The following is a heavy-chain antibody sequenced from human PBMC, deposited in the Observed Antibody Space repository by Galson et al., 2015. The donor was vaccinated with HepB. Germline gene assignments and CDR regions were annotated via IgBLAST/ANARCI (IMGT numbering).Heavy chain of an antibody. CDR1: GYIFTSYD. V-gene: IGHV1-18*01. D-gene: IGHD6-19*01. CDR2: IRGHNGNT. J-gene: IGHJ4*02. CDR3: ARAVSVADNKRFDS. Sequence: QSGAEVKKPGASVNVSCKSSGYIFTSYDVAWVRQAPGQGLEWMGWIRGHNGNTHYAQKLQGRVTLTTDTSTATAYMELRSLRSDDTAIYYCARAVSVADNKRFDSWGQGTPVTVSA.